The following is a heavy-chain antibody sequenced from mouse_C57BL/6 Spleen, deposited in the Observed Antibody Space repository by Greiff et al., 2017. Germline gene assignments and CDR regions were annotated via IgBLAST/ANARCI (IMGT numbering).Heavy chain of an antibody. D-gene: IGHD1-1*01. CDR2: IHPNSGST. Sequence: QVQLQQPGAELVKPGASVKLSCKASGYTFTSYWMHWVKQRPGQGLEWIGMIHPNSGSTNYNAKFKSKATLTVDKSSNPAYMQLSSLTSEDSAVYYCASYYGSSYWYVDVWGTGTTVTVSS. V-gene: IGHV1-64*01. CDR1: GYTFTSYW. CDR3: ASYYGSSYWYVDV. J-gene: IGHJ1*03.